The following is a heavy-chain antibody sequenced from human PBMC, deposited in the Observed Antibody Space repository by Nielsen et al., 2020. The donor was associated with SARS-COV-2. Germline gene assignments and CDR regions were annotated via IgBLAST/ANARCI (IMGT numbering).Heavy chain of an antibody. CDR3: AKDGVVRGDALDL. CDR2: VSASGGNT. CDR1: GFTFDDYA. D-gene: IGHD3-10*01. V-gene: IGHV3-23*01. Sequence: GESLKISCAASGFTFDDYAMHWVRRAPGRGLQWVTGVSASGGNTYYTDSVKGRFSISRDNSKNTLFLQMHSLRVEDTAVYYCAKDGVVRGDALDLWGQGTMVTVSS. J-gene: IGHJ3*01.